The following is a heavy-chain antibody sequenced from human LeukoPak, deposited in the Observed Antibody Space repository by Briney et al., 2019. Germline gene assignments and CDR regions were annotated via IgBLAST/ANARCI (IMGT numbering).Heavy chain of an antibody. CDR1: GGSISSYY. J-gene: IGHJ4*02. D-gene: IGHD6-13*01. V-gene: IGHV4-59*08. Sequence: SSETLSLTCTVSGGSISSYYWSWIRQPPGKGLEWIGYIYYSGSTNYNPSLKSRVTISVDTSKNQFSLKLSSVTAADTAVYYCARHQEIAAAGTLDYWGQGTLVTVSP. CDR2: IYYSGST. CDR3: ARHQEIAAAGTLDY.